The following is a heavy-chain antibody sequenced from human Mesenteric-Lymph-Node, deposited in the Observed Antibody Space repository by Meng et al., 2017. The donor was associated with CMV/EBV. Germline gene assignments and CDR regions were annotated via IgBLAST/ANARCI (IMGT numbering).Heavy chain of an antibody. Sequence: SCKASGFTFSSYGMHWVRQAPGKGLEWVAFIRYDGSNKYYADSVKGRFTISRDNSKNTLYLQMNSLRAEDTAVYYCAKDRIAVAGPWYFDYWGQGTLVTVSS. CDR3: AKDRIAVAGPWYFDY. J-gene: IGHJ4*02. V-gene: IGHV3-30*02. CDR2: IRYDGSNK. D-gene: IGHD6-19*01. CDR1: GFTFSSYG.